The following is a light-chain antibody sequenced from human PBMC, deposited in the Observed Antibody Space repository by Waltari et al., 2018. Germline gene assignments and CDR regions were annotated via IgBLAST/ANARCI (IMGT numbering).Light chain of an antibody. V-gene: IGLV2-11*01. Sequence: ALTQPRSVSGSPGQSVTISCTGTSSDVGGYNYVSWYQQHPGKAPKLMIYDVSKRPSGVPDRFSGSKSGNTASLTISGLQTEDEDDYYCCSFAGSHTYVVFGGGTKLTVL. CDR1: SSDVGGYNY. CDR3: CSFAGSHTYVV. CDR2: DVS. J-gene: IGLJ2*01.